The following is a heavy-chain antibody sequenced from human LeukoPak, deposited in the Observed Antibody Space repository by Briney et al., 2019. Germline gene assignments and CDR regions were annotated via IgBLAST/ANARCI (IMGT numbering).Heavy chain of an antibody. Sequence: GASVKVSCKASGYTFTSYYIHWVRQAPGQGLEWMGIINPSGGSTSYAQKFQGRVTMTRDMSTSTVYMELSSLRSEDTAVYYCARGVVASTVWKGNFDYWGQGTLVTVSS. D-gene: IGHD6-19*01. CDR3: ARGVVASTVWKGNFDY. CDR1: GYTFTSYY. J-gene: IGHJ4*02. CDR2: INPSGGST. V-gene: IGHV1-46*01.